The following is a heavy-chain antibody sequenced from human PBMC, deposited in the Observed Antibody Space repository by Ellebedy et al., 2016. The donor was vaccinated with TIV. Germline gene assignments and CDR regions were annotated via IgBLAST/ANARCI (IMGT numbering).Heavy chain of an antibody. CDR1: GGSISSYY. V-gene: IGHV4-59*01. CDR3: ARFGGLWFGEFDYFDY. D-gene: IGHD3-10*01. Sequence: SETLSLTCTVSGGSISSYYWSWIRQPPGKGLEWIGYIYYSGSTNYNPSLKSRVTISVDTSKNQFSLKLSSVTAADTAVYYCARFGGLWFGEFDYFDYWGQGTLVTVSS. J-gene: IGHJ4*02. CDR2: IYYSGST.